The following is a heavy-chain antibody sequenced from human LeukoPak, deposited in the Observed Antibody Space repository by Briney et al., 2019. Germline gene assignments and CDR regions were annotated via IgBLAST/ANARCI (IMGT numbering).Heavy chain of an antibody. Sequence: PSQTLSLTCTVSGGSISSGGYYWSWIRQHPGKGLEWIGYIYYSGSTYYNPSLKSRVTISVDTSKNQFSLELSSVTAADTAVYYCARGTYCSSTSCYGQNWFDPWGQGTLVTVSS. CDR2: IYYSGST. CDR1: GGSISSGGYY. CDR3: ARGTYCSSTSCYGQNWFDP. J-gene: IGHJ5*02. D-gene: IGHD2-2*01. V-gene: IGHV4-31*03.